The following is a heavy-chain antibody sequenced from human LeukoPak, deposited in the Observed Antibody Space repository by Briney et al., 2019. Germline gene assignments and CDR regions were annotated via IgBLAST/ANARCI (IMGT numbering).Heavy chain of an antibody. J-gene: IGHJ4*02. CDR3: ARENTAMVTYDS. V-gene: IGHV1-69*13. CDR1: GGTFSSYA. CDR2: IIPIFGTA. D-gene: IGHD5-18*01. Sequence: GASVKVSCKASGGTFSSYAFNWVRQAPGQGLEWMGGIIPIFGTANYAQKFQDRVTITADESTSTAYMELSSLRSEDTAVYYCARENTAMVTYDSWGQGTLVTVSS.